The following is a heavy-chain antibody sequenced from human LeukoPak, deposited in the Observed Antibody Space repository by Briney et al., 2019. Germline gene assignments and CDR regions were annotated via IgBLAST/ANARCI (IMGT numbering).Heavy chain of an antibody. CDR3: ARDKGRNYYDSSGEDAFDI. D-gene: IGHD3-22*01. Sequence: ASVKVSCKASGYTFTSYGISWVRQAPGQGLEWMGWISAYNGNTNYAQKLQGRVTMTTDTSTSTAYMELRSLRSDDTAVYYCARDKGRNYYDSSGEDAFDIWGQGTMVTVSS. CDR1: GYTFTSYG. V-gene: IGHV1-18*01. CDR2: ISAYNGNT. J-gene: IGHJ3*02.